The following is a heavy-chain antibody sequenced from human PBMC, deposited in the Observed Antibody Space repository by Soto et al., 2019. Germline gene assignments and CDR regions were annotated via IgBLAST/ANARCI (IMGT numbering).Heavy chain of an antibody. V-gene: IGHV3-33*01. Sequence: GGYLRLSCAASGFTFSSYGMHWVRQAPGKGLEWGAVIWYDGSNKYYADSVKGRFTISRDNSKNTLYLQMNSLRAEDTAVYYCARDLRDSSGQTIGAFDIWGQGTMVTVAS. D-gene: IGHD3-22*01. CDR2: IWYDGSNK. CDR3: ARDLRDSSGQTIGAFDI. J-gene: IGHJ3*02. CDR1: GFTFSSYG.